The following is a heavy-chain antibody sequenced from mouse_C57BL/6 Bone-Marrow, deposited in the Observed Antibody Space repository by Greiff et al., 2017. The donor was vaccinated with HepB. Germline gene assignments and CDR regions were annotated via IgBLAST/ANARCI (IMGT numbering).Heavy chain of an antibody. CDR1: GYTFTSYW. D-gene: IGHD2-5*01. Sequence: VQLQQPGAELVKPGASVKMSCKASGYTFTSYWITWVKQRPGQGLEWIGDIYPGSGSTNYNEKFKSKATLTVDTSSSTAYMQLSSLTSEDSAVYYCARCYSNSTPHWYFDVWGTGTTVTVSS. V-gene: IGHV1-55*01. CDR2: IYPGSGST. CDR3: ARCYSNSTPHWYFDV. J-gene: IGHJ1*03.